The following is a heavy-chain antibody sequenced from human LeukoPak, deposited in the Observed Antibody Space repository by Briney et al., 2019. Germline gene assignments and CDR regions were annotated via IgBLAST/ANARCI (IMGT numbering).Heavy chain of an antibody. D-gene: IGHD3-22*01. CDR3: ARGYSGSSAYYNDY. J-gene: IGHJ4*02. V-gene: IGHV4-34*01. Sequence: SETLSLTCAVYGGSFSGYYWSWIRQPPGKGLEWIGEINHSGSTNYNPSLKSRVTISVDTSKNQFSLKLSSVTAADTAVYFCARGYSGSSAYYNDYWGQGALVTVSS. CDR2: INHSGST. CDR1: GGSFSGYY.